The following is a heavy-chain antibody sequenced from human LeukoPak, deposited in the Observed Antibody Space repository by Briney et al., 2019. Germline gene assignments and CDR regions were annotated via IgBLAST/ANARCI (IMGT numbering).Heavy chain of an antibody. CDR3: ARDLYSDYYYGMDV. Sequence: GGSLRLSCAASGFTFSDYYMSWIRQAPGKGLEWVSVIYSGGSTYYADSVKGRFTISRDNSKNTLYLQMNSLRAEDTAVYYCARDLYSDYYYGMDVWGQGTTVTVSS. CDR2: IYSGGST. CDR1: GFTFSDYY. J-gene: IGHJ6*02. D-gene: IGHD2-15*01. V-gene: IGHV3-66*01.